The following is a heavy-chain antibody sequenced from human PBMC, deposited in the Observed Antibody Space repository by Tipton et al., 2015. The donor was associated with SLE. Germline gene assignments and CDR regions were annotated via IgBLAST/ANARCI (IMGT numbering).Heavy chain of an antibody. D-gene: IGHD3-3*01. Sequence: SLRLSCAASGFTFSSFAMHWVRQAPGKGLEWVAVIWYDGITEFYADSVKGRFTISRDTSRNTLYLQMNSLRVEDTAVYYCARDRFTNLHYFDFWGQGTLVTVSS. V-gene: IGHV3-33*01. CDR3: ARDRFTNLHYFDF. CDR1: GFTFSSFA. J-gene: IGHJ4*02. CDR2: IWYDGITE.